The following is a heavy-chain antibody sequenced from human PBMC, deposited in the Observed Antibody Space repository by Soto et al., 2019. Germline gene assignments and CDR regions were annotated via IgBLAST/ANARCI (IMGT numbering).Heavy chain of an antibody. D-gene: IGHD6-13*01. CDR2: IYYSGST. J-gene: IGHJ5*02. CDR3: ARDRIAAAGTWFDP. Sequence: SETLSLTCPFSGFSISSYYWSWIRQPPGKGLEWTGYIYYSGSTNYNPSLKSRVTISVDTSKNQFSLKLSSVTAADTAVYYCARDRIAAAGTWFDPWGQGTLVTVSS. V-gene: IGHV4-59*01. CDR1: GFSISSYY.